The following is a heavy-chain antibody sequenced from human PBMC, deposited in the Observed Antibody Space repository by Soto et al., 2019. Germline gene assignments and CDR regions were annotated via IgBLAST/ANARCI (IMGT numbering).Heavy chain of an antibody. CDR2: ISGSGET. Sequence: EVHLLDSGGGLVQPGGSLRLSCTASGFTFSSYAMSWVRQAPGKGLEWVSSISGSGETNYADSVKGRFTISRDNSKNTLYLQMNSLRAEDTALYHCAKRGYYYDISASHGFDYWGQGALVTVSS. CDR1: GFTFSSYA. D-gene: IGHD3-22*01. J-gene: IGHJ4*02. V-gene: IGHV3-23*01. CDR3: AKRGYYYDISASHGFDY.